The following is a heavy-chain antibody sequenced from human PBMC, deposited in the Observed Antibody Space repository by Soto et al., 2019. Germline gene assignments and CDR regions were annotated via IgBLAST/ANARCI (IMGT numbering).Heavy chain of an antibody. D-gene: IGHD4-17*01. CDR1: GYSFSSYG. Sequence: GESLKISCKGSGYSFSSYGISWVRQMPGKGLEWMGRIDPSDSYTNYSPSFQGHVTISADKSISTAYLQWSSLKASDTAMYYCARGTPTVTKPKYYFDYWGQGTLVTVSS. CDR2: IDPSDSYT. V-gene: IGHV5-10-1*01. J-gene: IGHJ4*02. CDR3: ARGTPTVTKPKYYFDY.